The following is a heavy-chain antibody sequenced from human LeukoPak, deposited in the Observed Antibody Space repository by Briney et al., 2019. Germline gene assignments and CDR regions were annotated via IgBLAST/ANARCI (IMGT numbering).Heavy chain of an antibody. Sequence: GGSLRLSCAASGFTFSGSAMHWVRQASGKGLEWVGRIRSKANSYATAYAASVKGRFTISRDDSKNTAYLQMNSLKTEDTAVYYCTRGGIFGSYGYSYWGQGTLVTVSS. CDR3: TRGGIFGSYGYSY. V-gene: IGHV3-73*01. CDR1: GFTFSGSA. D-gene: IGHD5-18*01. CDR2: IRSKANSYAT. J-gene: IGHJ4*02.